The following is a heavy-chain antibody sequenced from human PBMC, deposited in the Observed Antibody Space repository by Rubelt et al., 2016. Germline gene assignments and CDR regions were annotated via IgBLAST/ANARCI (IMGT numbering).Heavy chain of an antibody. V-gene: IGHV3-21*01. D-gene: IGHD5-18*01. Sequence: EVQLVESGGGLVQPGGSLRLSCAASGFTSSSYSMNWVRQAPGKGLEWVSSISSSSSYIYYAGSFKGRFTISRDNANNSLYLQMNSLRAEDTAVYYCARDWIQLWLRGIYFDYWGQGTLVTVSS. CDR2: ISSSSSYI. CDR1: GFTSSSYS. J-gene: IGHJ4*02. CDR3: ARDWIQLWLRGIYFDY.